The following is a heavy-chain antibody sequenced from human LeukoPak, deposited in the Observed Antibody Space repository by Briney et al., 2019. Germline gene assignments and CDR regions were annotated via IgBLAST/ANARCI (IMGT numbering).Heavy chain of an antibody. J-gene: IGHJ4*02. V-gene: IGHV3-74*01. Sequence: GGSLRLSCAASGFTFSSYRMHWVRQAPGKGLVWVSPINADGSSTSYADSVKGRFTISRDNAKNTLYLQKNSLRAEDTAVYYCAPSSLTYSSGWYGYWGRGTVVSVCS. CDR1: GFTFSSYR. CDR2: INADGSST. D-gene: IGHD6-19*01. CDR3: APSSLTYSSGWYGY.